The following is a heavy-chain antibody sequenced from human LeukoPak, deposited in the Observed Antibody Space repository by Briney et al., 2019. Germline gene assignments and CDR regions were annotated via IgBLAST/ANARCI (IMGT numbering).Heavy chain of an antibody. CDR2: ISSSGSTI. Sequence: PGGSLRLSCAASGFSFSDYYMSWIRQAPGKGLEWVSYISSSGSTIYYADSVKGRFTISRDNAKNSLYLQMNSLRADDTAVYYCASGNWNDRAFDIWGQGTMVAVSS. V-gene: IGHV3-11*04. J-gene: IGHJ3*02. CDR3: ASGNWNDRAFDI. CDR1: GFSFSDYY. D-gene: IGHD1-20*01.